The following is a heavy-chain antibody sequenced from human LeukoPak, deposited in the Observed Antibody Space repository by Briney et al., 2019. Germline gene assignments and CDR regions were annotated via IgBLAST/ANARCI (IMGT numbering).Heavy chain of an antibody. Sequence: SETLSLTCTVSGGSFSSYYWSWIRQPAGKGLEWIGRIYTSGSTNYNPSLKSRVTMSVDTSKNQFSLKLSSVTAADTAVYYCARGTGEGYYYYYYMDVWGKGTTVTVSS. CDR3: ARGTGEGYYYYYYMDV. CDR1: GGSFSSYY. D-gene: IGHD3-10*01. V-gene: IGHV4-4*07. CDR2: IYTSGST. J-gene: IGHJ6*03.